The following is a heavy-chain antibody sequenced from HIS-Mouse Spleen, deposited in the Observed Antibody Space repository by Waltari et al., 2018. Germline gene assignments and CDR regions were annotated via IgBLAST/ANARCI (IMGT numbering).Heavy chain of an antibody. CDR1: GGSISSSSYY. V-gene: IGHV4-39*07. J-gene: IGHJ2*01. Sequence: QLQLQESGPGLVKPSETLSLTCTVSGGSISSSSYYWGWIRQPPGKGLEWIGSIYYSGRHYHDPSLKSRGTISVDTAKNQFSLKLSSVTAADTAVYYCAREIPYSSSWYDWYFDLWGRGTLVTVSS. CDR2: IYYSGRH. CDR3: AREIPYSSSWYDWYFDL. D-gene: IGHD6-13*01.